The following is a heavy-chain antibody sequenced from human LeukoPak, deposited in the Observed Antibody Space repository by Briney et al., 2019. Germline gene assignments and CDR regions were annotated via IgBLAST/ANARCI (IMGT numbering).Heavy chain of an antibody. J-gene: IGHJ4*02. CDR3: VRGSGSYYQYYFDW. D-gene: IGHD3-10*01. CDR2: MNPNSGKT. CDR1: KYTFTSYD. V-gene: IGHV1-8*01. Sequence: ASVKVSCKASKYTFTSYDINWVRQATGQGLEWMGWMNPNSGKTGYAQKFQGRVTMTRNTSISTAYMELSSLRSEDTAMYYCVRGSGSYYQYYFDWWGQGTLVTVSS.